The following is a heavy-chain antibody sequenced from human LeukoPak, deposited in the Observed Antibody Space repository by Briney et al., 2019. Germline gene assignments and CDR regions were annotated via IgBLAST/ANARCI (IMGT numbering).Heavy chain of an antibody. D-gene: IGHD3-9*01. CDR3: ARRRVLRYFDWLLFDAFDI. CDR1: GYTFTSYG. Sequence: ASVKVSCKASGYTFTSYGISWVRQAPGQGLEWMGWISAYNGNTNYAQKLQGRVTMTTDTSTSTAYMELRSLRSDDTAVYYCARRRVLRYFDWLLFDAFDIWGQGTMVTVSS. V-gene: IGHV1-18*01. J-gene: IGHJ3*02. CDR2: ISAYNGNT.